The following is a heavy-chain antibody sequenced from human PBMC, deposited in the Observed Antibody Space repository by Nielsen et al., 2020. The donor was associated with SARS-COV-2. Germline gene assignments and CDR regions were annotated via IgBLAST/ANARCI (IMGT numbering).Heavy chain of an antibody. V-gene: IGHV4-34*01. Sequence: SETLSLTCAVYGGSFSAYYWSWIRQPPGKGLEWIGEINHSESTNYNPSLKSRVTISVDTSKNQFSLKLSSVTAADTAVYYCAGGSGYYTIYYYYYYYMDVWGKGTTVTVSS. D-gene: IGHD3-3*01. CDR1: GGSFSAYY. J-gene: IGHJ6*03. CDR2: INHSEST. CDR3: AGGSGYYTIYYYYYYYMDV.